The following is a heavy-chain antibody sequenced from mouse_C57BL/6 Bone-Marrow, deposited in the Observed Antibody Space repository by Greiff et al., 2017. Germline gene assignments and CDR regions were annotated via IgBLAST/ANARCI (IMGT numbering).Heavy chain of an antibody. CDR2: ISSGSSTI. CDR3: AKLVHYYAMDY. D-gene: IGHD4-1*01. V-gene: IGHV5-17*01. Sequence: EVKVVESGGGLVKPGGSLKLSCAASGFTFSDYGMHWVRQAPEKGLEWVAYISSGSSTIYYADTVKGRFTISRDNAKNTLFLQMTSLRSEVTAMYYCAKLVHYYAMDYWGQGTSVTVSS. J-gene: IGHJ4*01. CDR1: GFTFSDYG.